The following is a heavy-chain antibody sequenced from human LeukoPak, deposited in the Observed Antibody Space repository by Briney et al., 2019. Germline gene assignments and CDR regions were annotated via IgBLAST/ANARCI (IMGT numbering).Heavy chain of an antibody. CDR1: GDSFSNYY. CDR3: ASLSTVTQGYFAS. Sequence: SETLSLTCSVSGDSFSNYYWTWIRQPPGKGLEWVGYVYYSGSTNYNPSLKTRLHLSVDTSKNRFSLKLSSVTATDTAVYYCASLSTVTQGYFASWGQGTLVTVSS. CDR2: VYYSGST. D-gene: IGHD4-17*01. V-gene: IGHV4-59*08. J-gene: IGHJ4*02.